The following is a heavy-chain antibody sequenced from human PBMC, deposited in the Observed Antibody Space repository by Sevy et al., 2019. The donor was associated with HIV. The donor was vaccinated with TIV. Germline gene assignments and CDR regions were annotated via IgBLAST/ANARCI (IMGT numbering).Heavy chain of an antibody. CDR1: GGSFSGYY. CDR2: INHSGST. CDR3: ARGQIVVVPAASDGQINWSDP. Sequence: SETLSLTCSVYGGSFSGYYWSWIRQPPGKGLEWIGEINHSGSTNYNPSLKSRVTISVDTSRNQFSLKLSSVTAADTAVYYCARGQIVVVPAASDGQINWSDPWGQGTLVTVSS. D-gene: IGHD2-2*01. J-gene: IGHJ5*02. V-gene: IGHV4-34*01.